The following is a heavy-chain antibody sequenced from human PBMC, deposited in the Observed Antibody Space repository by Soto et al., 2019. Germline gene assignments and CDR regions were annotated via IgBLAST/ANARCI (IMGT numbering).Heavy chain of an antibody. CDR1: GFTFSSYG. D-gene: IGHD2-2*01. V-gene: IGHV3-33*01. J-gene: IGHJ2*01. Sequence: QVQLVESGGGVVQPGRSLRLSGAASGFTFSSYGMHWVRQAPGKGLERVAVIWYEGSKKYYAHSVKGRFTISRDNSKNTLYLPVTCVRAEDTGVYYCARDALYPFDLWGRGTLVTVCS. CDR2: IWYEGSKK. CDR3: ARDALYPFDL.